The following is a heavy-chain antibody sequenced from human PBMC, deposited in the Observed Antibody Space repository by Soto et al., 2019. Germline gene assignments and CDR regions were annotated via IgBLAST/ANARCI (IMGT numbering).Heavy chain of an antibody. Sequence: DVQLVESGGGLVQPGGSLRLSCAASGFTFSSNWMNWVRQAPGKGPEWVANIKQDGSEKYYVDSVKGRFTISRDNAENSLLLQMNSLRVEDTAVYYCARDLGYCSGGTCYTVLDYWGQGALVTVSS. CDR1: GFTFSSNW. CDR3: ARDLGYCSGGTCYTVLDY. J-gene: IGHJ4*02. D-gene: IGHD2-15*01. V-gene: IGHV3-7*03. CDR2: IKQDGSEK.